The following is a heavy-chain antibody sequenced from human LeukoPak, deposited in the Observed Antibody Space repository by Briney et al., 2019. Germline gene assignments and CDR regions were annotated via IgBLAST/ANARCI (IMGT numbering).Heavy chain of an antibody. V-gene: IGHV4-39*01. CDR2: FFYSGST. CDR3: ASGTSTYYELYF. D-gene: IGHD3-3*01. CDR1: GGSISSITYY. Sequence: SETLSLTCTVSGGSISSITYYWGWIRHPPGKGLEWIGSFFYSGSTYYNPSLKSRLTMSVDTSNNQFSLKLMPVTAADTAVYYCASGTSTYYELYFWGQGTLVTVSS. J-gene: IGHJ4*02.